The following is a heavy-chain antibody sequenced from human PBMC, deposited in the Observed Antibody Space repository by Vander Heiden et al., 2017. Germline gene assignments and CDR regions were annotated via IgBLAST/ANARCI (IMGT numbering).Heavy chain of an antibody. CDR2: IRGRGGST. CDR1: GFPLSIYA. CDR3: AKDYYYDSIGWCDP. Sequence: EVELLESGGRLVPDGWSLRLSFAASGFPLSIYAMSWVGQAPGKGLEWVSAIRGRGGSTDYADSGKGRFTISRDNSKNTLYLQMNSLRAEDTAVYYCAKDYYYDSIGWCDPWGQGTLVTVSS. V-gene: IGHV3-23*01. D-gene: IGHD3-22*01. J-gene: IGHJ5*02.